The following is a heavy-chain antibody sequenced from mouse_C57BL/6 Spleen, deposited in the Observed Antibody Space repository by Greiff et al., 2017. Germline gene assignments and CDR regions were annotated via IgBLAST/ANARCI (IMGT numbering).Heavy chain of an antibody. V-gene: IGHV1-43*01. J-gene: IGHJ4*01. CDR2: INPSTGGT. CDR3: ARRLYAMDY. CDR1: GYSFTGYY. Sequence: EVQLQQSGPELVKPGASVKISCKASGYSFTGYYMHWVKQSSEKSLEWIGEINPSTGGTSYNQKFQGKATVTVDKSSSTAYMQLKSLKSEDSAVYYCARRLYAMDYWGQGTSVTVSS.